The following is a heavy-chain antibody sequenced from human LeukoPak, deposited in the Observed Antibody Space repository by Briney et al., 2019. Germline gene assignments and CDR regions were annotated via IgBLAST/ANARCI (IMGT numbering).Heavy chain of an antibody. CDR1: GITFSAHY. J-gene: IGHJ4*02. Sequence: GGSLRLSCSASGITFSAHYMSWVRQAPGKGLEWVSVIYSGGNTYYADSVKGRFTISRDNSKNTVNLQMNSLRAEDTAVYYCASGIEVGPIYFDYWGQGTLVTVSS. CDR3: ASGIEVGPIYFDY. D-gene: IGHD6-19*01. CDR2: IYSGGNT. V-gene: IGHV3-66*01.